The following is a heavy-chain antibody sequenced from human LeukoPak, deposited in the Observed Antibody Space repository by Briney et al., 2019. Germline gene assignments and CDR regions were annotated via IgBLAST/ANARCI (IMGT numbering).Heavy chain of an antibody. CDR3: ASTNIGYSSGWFYYYYMDV. J-gene: IGHJ6*03. Sequence: ASETLSLTSAVYGGSFSGYYWSWIRQPPGKGLEWIGEINHSGSTNYNPSLKSRVTISVDTSKNQFSLKLSSVTAADTAVYYCASTNIGYSSGWFYYYYMDVWGKGTTVTVSS. CDR1: GGSFSGYY. D-gene: IGHD6-19*01. V-gene: IGHV4-34*01. CDR2: INHSGST.